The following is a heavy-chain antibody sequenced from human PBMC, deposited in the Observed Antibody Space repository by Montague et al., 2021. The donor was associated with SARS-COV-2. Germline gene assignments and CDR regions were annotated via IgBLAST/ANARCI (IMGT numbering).Heavy chain of an antibody. V-gene: IGHV3-21*01. CDR3: VKIGDMGATTVLDY. D-gene: IGHD5-12*01. J-gene: IGHJ4*02. CDR1: GLTFSSYS. CDR2: ISSGIGAI. Sequence: SLRLSCAASGLTFSSYSMTWVRQAAGKGLEWVSSISSGIGAIYYADSVKGRFTISRDNAKDSLSLQINSLRAEDTALYYCVKIGDMGATTVLDYWGQGTPVIVSS.